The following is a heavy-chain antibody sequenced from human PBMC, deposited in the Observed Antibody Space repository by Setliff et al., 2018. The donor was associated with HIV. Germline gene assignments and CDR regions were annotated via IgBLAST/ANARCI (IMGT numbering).Heavy chain of an antibody. J-gene: IGHJ4*02. D-gene: IGHD3-3*01. CDR3: ARDPFLAQGFWSGYYSDY. Sequence: PGGSLRLSCAASGFTFSIYAMHWVRQAPGKGLEWVAFISYDGSYEYYADSVKGRFTISRDNSKNTLYLQMNSLRAEDTAVYYCARDPFLAQGFWSGYYSDYWGQGTLVTVS. V-gene: IGHV3-30*04. CDR2: ISYDGSYE. CDR1: GFTFSIYA.